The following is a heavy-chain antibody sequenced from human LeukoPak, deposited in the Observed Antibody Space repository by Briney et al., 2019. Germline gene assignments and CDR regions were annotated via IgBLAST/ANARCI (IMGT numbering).Heavy chain of an antibody. CDR3: ARSLSGWYLDGMDV. CDR2: IYSGGST. D-gene: IGHD6-19*01. Sequence: PGGSLRLSCAASGFTVSSNYMSWVRQAPGKGLEWVSAIYSGGSTYYAESVKGRFTISRDNSKNTLYLQMNSLRAEDTAVYYCARSLSGWYLDGMDVWGQGTTVTVSS. CDR1: GFTVSSNY. J-gene: IGHJ6*02. V-gene: IGHV3-66*01.